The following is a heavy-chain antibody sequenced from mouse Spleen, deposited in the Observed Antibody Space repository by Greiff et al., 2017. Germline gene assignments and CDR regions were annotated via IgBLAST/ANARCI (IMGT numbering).Heavy chain of an antibody. CDR3: ARGGIYYDYGYAMDY. D-gene: IGHD2-4*01. CDR1: GYTFSSYW. CDR2: ILPGSGST. J-gene: IGHJ4*01. Sequence: QVQLQQSGAELMKPGASVKISCKATGYTFSSYWIEWVKQRPGHGLEWIGEILPGSGSTNYNEKFKGKATFTADTSSNTAYMQLSSLTSEDSAVYYCARGGIYYDYGYAMDYWGQGTSVTVSS. V-gene: IGHV1-9*01.